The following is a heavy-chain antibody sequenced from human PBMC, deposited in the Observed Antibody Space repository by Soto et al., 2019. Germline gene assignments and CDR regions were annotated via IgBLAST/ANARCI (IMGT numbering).Heavy chain of an antibody. CDR2: IDTSGKT. Sequence: PLETLSLTCTVSSGSLTAYSWNWIRQPVGKGLEWIGRIDTSGKTNHIPSLKSRLTMSIDRFKNQFSLNLKFVTAADTAVYFCAKDESGAADIWGQGTMVTVSS. D-gene: IGHD7-27*01. CDR3: AKDESGAADI. V-gene: IGHV4-4*07. J-gene: IGHJ3*02. CDR1: SGSLTAYS.